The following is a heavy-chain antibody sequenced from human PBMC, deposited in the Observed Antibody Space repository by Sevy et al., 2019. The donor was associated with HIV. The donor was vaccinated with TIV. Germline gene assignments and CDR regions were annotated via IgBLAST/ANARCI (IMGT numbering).Heavy chain of an antibody. CDR3: ARESGWKAARQYYFDY. CDR2: ISAYNGIT. D-gene: IGHD6-6*01. J-gene: IGHJ4*02. CDR1: GYTFTSYG. V-gene: IGHV1-18*04. Sequence: ATVKVSCKASGYTFTSYGISWVRRAPGQGLEWMGWISAYNGITNYAQKLQGSVTMTTDTYTNTAYMELRSLRSDHTAGYYCARESGWKAARQYYFDYWGQGTLVTVSS.